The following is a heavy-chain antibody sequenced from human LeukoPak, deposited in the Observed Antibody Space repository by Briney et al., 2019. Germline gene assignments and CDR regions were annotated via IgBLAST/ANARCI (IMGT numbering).Heavy chain of an antibody. CDR3: ATDSVVPAAYNNNGY. J-gene: IGHJ4*02. Sequence: GGSLRLSCAASGFTSSSYSMNWVREAPGRGLEWVSSISSSSSYIYYADSVKGRFTISRDNAKNSLYLQMNSLRAEDSAVYYCATDSVVPAAYNNNGYWGKGTLVTVSS. CDR2: ISSSSSYI. CDR1: GFTSSSYS. D-gene: IGHD2-2*01. V-gene: IGHV3-21*01.